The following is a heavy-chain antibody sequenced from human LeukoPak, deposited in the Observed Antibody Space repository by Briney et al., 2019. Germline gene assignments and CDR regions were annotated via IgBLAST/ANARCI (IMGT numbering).Heavy chain of an antibody. D-gene: IGHD3-22*01. Sequence: GGSLRLSCAASGFTLSSYSMNWVRQAPGKGLEWVANIKQDGSEKYYVDSVKGRFTISRDNAKNSLYLQMNSLRAEDTAVYYCARVGLYYYDSSGYYSNGHAFDIWGQGTMVTVSS. CDR2: IKQDGSEK. CDR3: ARVGLYYYDSSGYYSNGHAFDI. CDR1: GFTLSSYS. J-gene: IGHJ3*02. V-gene: IGHV3-7*01.